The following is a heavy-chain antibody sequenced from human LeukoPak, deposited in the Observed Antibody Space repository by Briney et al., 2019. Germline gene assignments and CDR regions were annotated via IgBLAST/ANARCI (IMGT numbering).Heavy chain of an antibody. Sequence: ASVKVSCKASGYTFTGYYMHWVRQAPGQGLEWMGWIRPSNDNTNYAQRLQGRVVMTADTSTSTVYMELRSLRSDDTAVYYCARGSLGYAQSLWGQGTLVTVSS. CDR2: IRPSNDNT. V-gene: IGHV1-18*04. CDR3: ARGSLGYAQSL. J-gene: IGHJ4*02. D-gene: IGHD5-12*01. CDR1: GYTFTGYY.